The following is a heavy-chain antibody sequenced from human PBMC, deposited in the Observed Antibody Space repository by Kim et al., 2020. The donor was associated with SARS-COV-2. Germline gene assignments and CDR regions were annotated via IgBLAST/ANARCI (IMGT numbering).Heavy chain of an antibody. V-gene: IGHV3-53*01. CDR2: ST. CDR3: ARDYDDAFDI. D-gene: IGHD5-12*01. Sequence: STYYADSVKGRLTISRDNSKNTLYLQMNSLRAEDTAVYYCARDYDDAFDIWGQGTMVTVSS. J-gene: IGHJ3*02.